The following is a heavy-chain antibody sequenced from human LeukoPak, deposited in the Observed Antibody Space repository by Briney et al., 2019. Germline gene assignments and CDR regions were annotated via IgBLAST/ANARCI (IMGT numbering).Heavy chain of an antibody. Sequence: ASVKVSCKASGYTFTGYYMHWVRQAPGQGLEWMGWINPNSGGTNYAQKFQGRVTMTRDMSISTAYMELSRLRSDDTAVYYCARDRSGVVVVPAAKYYYYGMDVWGQGTTVTVSS. D-gene: IGHD2-2*01. J-gene: IGHJ6*02. CDR2: INPNSGGT. CDR3: ARDRSGVVVVPAAKYYYYGMDV. CDR1: GYTFTGYY. V-gene: IGHV1-2*02.